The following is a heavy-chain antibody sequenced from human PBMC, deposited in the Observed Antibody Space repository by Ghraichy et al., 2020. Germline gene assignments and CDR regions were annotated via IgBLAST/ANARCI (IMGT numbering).Heavy chain of an antibody. V-gene: IGHV3-23*01. J-gene: IGHJ4*02. CDR1: GFTFSTYA. CDR3: ARIADYIYGYYFDY. D-gene: IGHD5-18*01. Sequence: GGSLRLSCAASGFTFSTYAMSWVRQGPGKGLEWVSAISGSGGSTYYADSVKGRFTISRDNSKNTLYLEMSSLRAEDTAVYYCARIADYIYGYYFDYWGQGTLVTVSS. CDR2: ISGSGGST.